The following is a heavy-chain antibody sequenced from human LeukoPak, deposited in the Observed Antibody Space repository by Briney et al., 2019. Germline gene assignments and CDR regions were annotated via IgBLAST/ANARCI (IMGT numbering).Heavy chain of an antibody. Sequence: GESLKISRKATGYRFPTYWIGWVPQMTGKGLEWLVIIYPGDFDARYSPSSQGQVTISVDKSISTVYLQWNSLKASDTAMYYCARWNPLGFDYWGRGTLVTVSS. CDR2: IYPGDFDA. CDR1: GYRFPTYW. V-gene: IGHV5-51*01. D-gene: IGHD1-1*01. J-gene: IGHJ4*02. CDR3: ARWNPLGFDY.